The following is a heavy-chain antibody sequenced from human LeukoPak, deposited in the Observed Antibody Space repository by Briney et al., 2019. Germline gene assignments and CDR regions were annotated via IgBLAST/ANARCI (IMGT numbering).Heavy chain of an antibody. V-gene: IGHV3-33*06. CDR1: GFTFSSYG. J-gene: IGHJ6*03. Sequence: PGGSLRLPCAASGFTFSSYGMHWVRQAPGKGLEWVAVIWYDGSNKYYADSVKGRFTISRDNSKNTLYLQMNSLRAEDTAVYYCAKGNYCSSTSCSRGLLWGYYYYMDVWGKGTTVTVSS. CDR2: IWYDGSNK. D-gene: IGHD2-2*01. CDR3: AKGNYCSSTSCSRGLLWGYYYYMDV.